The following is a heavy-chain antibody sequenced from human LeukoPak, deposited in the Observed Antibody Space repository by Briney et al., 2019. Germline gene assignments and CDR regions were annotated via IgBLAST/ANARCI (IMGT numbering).Heavy chain of an antibody. CDR2: IYDGGVT. CDR1: GGSVNSYY. D-gene: IGHD3-10*01. V-gene: IGHV4-4*07. CDR3: ARDSGTSGEVKFDP. Sequence: SETLSLTCTVSGGSVNSYYLSWIRQPAGKTLEWIGRIYDGGVTNYNPSLKSRVTMSVDTSKNQISLKLKSVTAADTAVSYCARDSGTSGEVKFDPWGQGALVTVSS. J-gene: IGHJ5*02.